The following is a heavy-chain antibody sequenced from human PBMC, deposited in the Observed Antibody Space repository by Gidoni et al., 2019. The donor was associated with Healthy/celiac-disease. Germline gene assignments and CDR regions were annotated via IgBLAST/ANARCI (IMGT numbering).Heavy chain of an antibody. J-gene: IGHJ3*02. CDR1: GGSFSGYY. Sequence: QVQLQQWGAGLLKPSETLSLTCAVYGGSFSGYYWSWIRQPPGKGLEWIGEINHSGSTNYNPSLKSRVTISVDTSKNQFSLKLSSVTAADTAVYYCARGRWLQFGAFDIWGKGTMVTVSS. CDR2: INHSGST. D-gene: IGHD5-12*01. V-gene: IGHV4-34*01. CDR3: ARGRWLQFGAFDI.